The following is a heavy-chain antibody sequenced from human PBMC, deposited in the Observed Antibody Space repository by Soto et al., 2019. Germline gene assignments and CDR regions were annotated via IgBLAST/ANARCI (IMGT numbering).Heavy chain of an antibody. J-gene: IGHJ6*02. CDR1: GFTFSSYA. Sequence: GGSLRLSCAASGFTFSSYAMHWVRQAPGKWLEWVAVISYDGSNKYYADSVKGRFTISRDNSKNTLYLQMNSLRAEDTAVYYCARDPDDSSGYYSPYYGMDVWGQGXTVTVYS. V-gene: IGHV3-30-3*01. D-gene: IGHD3-22*01. CDR3: ARDPDDSSGYYSPYYGMDV. CDR2: ISYDGSNK.